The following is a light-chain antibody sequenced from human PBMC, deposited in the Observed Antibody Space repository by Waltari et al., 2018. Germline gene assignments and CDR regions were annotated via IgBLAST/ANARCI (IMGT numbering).Light chain of an antibody. Sequence: QSALTQPRSVSGSPGQSVTISCTGTSSNVGGYNYVSWFQQHPGKAPKFMIYEVSTRPSGVPDRFFGSKSGNTASLTISGLQAEDEADYYCCSYAGNYTYVFGTGTKVTVL. CDR3: CSYAGNYTYV. CDR1: SSNVGGYNY. CDR2: EVS. J-gene: IGLJ1*01. V-gene: IGLV2-11*01.